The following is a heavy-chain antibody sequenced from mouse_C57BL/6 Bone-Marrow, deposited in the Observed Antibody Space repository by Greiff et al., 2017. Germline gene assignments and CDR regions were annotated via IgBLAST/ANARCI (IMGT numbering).Heavy chain of an antibody. J-gene: IGHJ1*03. CDR2: IHPNSGST. D-gene: IGHD1-1*01. CDR1: GYTFTSYW. Sequence: QVQLQQPGAELVKPGASVKLSCKASGYTFTSYWMHWVKQRPGQGLEWIGMIHPNSGSTNYNEKFKSKATLTVDKSSSTAYMQLSSLPSEDSAVYYCARDITTVVADVWGTGTTVTVSS. V-gene: IGHV1-64*01. CDR3: ARDITTVVADV.